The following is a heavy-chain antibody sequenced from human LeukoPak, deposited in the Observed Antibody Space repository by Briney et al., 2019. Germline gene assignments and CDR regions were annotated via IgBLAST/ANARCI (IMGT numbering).Heavy chain of an antibody. CDR3: ARGYYDSSQHAFDI. CDR2: INPNSGGT. Sequence: GASVKVSCKASGYTFTGYYMHWVRQAPGQGLEWMGWINPNSGGTNYAQKFQGRVTMTRDTSISTAYMELSRLRSDDTAVYYCARGYYDSSQHAFDIWGQGTMVTVSS. V-gene: IGHV1-2*02. CDR1: GYTFTGYY. J-gene: IGHJ3*02. D-gene: IGHD3-22*01.